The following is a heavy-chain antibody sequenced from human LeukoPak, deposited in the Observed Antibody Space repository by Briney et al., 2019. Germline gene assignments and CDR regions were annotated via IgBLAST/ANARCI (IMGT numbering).Heavy chain of an antibody. D-gene: IGHD3-3*01. CDR1: GFTFSRYW. CDR3: AGGGLGVGVDY. J-gene: IGHJ4*02. CDR2: INNDGGST. V-gene: IGHV3-74*01. Sequence: SGGSLRLSCAASGFTFSRYWMHWVRQAPGKGLVWVSHINNDGGSTTYADSVKGRFTISRDNAKNTLYLQMNSLRAEDTAVYYCAGGGLGVGVDYWGPGTLVTVSS.